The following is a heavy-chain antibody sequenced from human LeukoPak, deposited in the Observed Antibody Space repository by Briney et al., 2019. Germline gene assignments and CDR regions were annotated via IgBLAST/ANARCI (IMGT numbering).Heavy chain of an antibody. D-gene: IGHD6-13*01. Sequence: GGSLRLSCAASGFTMSDHYMDWVRQAPGKGLEWVSAISGSGGSTYYADSVKGRFTISRDNSKNTLYLQMNSLRAEDTAVYYCARVAAAAPFDYWGKGTLVTVSS. CDR2: ISGSGGST. CDR1: GFTMSDHY. V-gene: IGHV3-23*01. J-gene: IGHJ4*02. CDR3: ARVAAAAPFDY.